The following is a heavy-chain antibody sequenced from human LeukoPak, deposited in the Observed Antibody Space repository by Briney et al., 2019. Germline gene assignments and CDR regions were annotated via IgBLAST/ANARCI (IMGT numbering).Heavy chain of an antibody. D-gene: IGHD2-15*01. J-gene: IGHJ6*03. CDR1: GGSFSGYY. CDR2: INHSGST. CDR3: ARGRRVVVVVAAIPSMDV. Sequence: SEALSLTSAVYGGSFSGYYWSWIRQPPGKGLEWIGEINHSGSTNYNPSLKSRVTISVDTSKNQFSLKLSSVTAADTAVYYCARGRRVVVVVAAIPSMDVWGKGTTVTVSS. V-gene: IGHV4-34*01.